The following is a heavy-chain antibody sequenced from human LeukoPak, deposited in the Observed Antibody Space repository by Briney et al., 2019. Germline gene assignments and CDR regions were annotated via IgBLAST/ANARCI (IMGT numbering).Heavy chain of an antibody. J-gene: IGHJ4*02. V-gene: IGHV3-7*01. CDR1: GFTFSTYW. CDR3: ARDKVVGATLFDY. CDR2: IKQDGSKI. Sequence: GGSLRLSCAASGFTFSTYWMSWVRQSPEKGLEWVANIKQDGSKIYYVDSVKGRFTISRDNAKNSLYLQMNSLRAEDTAVYYCARDKVVGATLFDYWGQGTLVTVSS. D-gene: IGHD1-26*01.